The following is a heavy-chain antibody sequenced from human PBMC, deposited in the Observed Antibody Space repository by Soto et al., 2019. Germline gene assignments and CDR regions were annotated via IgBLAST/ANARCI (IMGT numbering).Heavy chain of an antibody. CDR1: GFTFSSCW. J-gene: IGHJ4*02. V-gene: IGHV3-7*01. Sequence: EVQRVESGGGRVQPGGSQRLCCAASGFTFSSCWMSWVRQAPGKGLEWVANIKQDGRDKYYVDSVKGRFTASRDNAENSLYLQMNSLRAEDTAVSYCARDPSRTYGSGYYPCSYWGQGPLVTVSS. CDR2: IKQDGRDK. CDR3: ARDPSRTYGSGYYPCSY. D-gene: IGHD6-19*01.